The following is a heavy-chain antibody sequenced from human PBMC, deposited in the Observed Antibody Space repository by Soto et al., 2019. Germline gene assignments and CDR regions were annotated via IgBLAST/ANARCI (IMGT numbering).Heavy chain of an antibody. V-gene: IGHV3-33*01. Sequence: QVQLVESGGGVVRPGGSLRLSCTATGFSFRTHGMHWVRQAPGKGLEWVAVIVNDGSEQGHADSVEGRFTISRGNDRNILYLQMNNLRAEDTARYYCARDDLCDANGLDHWGQGTLVTVSS. CDR1: GFSFRTHG. CDR2: IVNDGSEQ. D-gene: IGHD2-2*01. J-gene: IGHJ4*02. CDR3: ARDDLCDANGLDH.